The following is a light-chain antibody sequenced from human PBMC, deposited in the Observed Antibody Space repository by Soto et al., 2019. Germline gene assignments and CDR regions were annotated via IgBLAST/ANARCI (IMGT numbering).Light chain of an antibody. CDR2: DAS. V-gene: IGKV1-33*01. CDR3: QQYNNLPLT. J-gene: IGKJ4*02. Sequence: DIQMTQSPSSLSASVGDRVTITCQASQDIREDLNWYQQKAGKAPQPLIYDASNLETGVPSRFTGSGSGTDFTLTISSLQPEDIATYFCQQYNNLPLTLGGGTKVEI. CDR1: QDIRED.